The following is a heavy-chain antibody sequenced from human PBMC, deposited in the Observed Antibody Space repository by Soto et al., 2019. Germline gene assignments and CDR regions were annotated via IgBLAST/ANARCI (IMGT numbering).Heavy chain of an antibody. D-gene: IGHD5-12*01. V-gene: IGHV4-34*01. CDR1: GGSFSGYY. J-gene: IGHJ5*02. CDR3: ARGLGSKTHRANWFDP. Sequence: ASETLSLTCAVYGGSFSGYYWSWIRQPPGKGLEWIGEINHSGSTNYNPSLKSRVTISVDTSKNQFSLKLSSVTAADTAVYYCARGLGSKTHRANWFDPWGQGTLVTVSS. CDR2: INHSGST.